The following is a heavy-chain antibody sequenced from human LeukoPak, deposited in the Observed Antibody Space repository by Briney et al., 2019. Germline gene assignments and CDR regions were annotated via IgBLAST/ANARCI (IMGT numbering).Heavy chain of an antibody. Sequence: GGSLRLSCAASGFTFSSYWMNWVRQAPGKGLEWVSGISPSGDITYYADSVKGRFTISRDNSKNTLYLEVISLTAEDTAVYYCAKDDAWLRFGEWSQGTLVTVSS. CDR3: AKDDAWLRFGE. CDR2: ISPSGDIT. D-gene: IGHD3-10*01. CDR1: GFTFSSYW. V-gene: IGHV3-23*01. J-gene: IGHJ4*02.